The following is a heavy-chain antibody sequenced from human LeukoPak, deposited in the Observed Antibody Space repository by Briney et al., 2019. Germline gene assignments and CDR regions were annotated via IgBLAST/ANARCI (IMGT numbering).Heavy chain of an antibody. CDR3: ARQARPIVATIFDY. D-gene: IGHD5-12*01. Sequence: GESLKISCQGSGYSFTSYWIGWVRQMPGKGLEWMGIFYPGDSDTRYSPSFQGQVTISADKPISTAYLQWSSLKASDTAMYYCARQARPIVATIFDYWGQGTLVTVSS. CDR1: GYSFTSYW. J-gene: IGHJ4*02. V-gene: IGHV5-51*01. CDR2: FYPGDSDT.